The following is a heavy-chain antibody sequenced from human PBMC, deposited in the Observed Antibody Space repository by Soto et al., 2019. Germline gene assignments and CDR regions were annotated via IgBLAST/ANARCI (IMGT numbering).Heavy chain of an antibody. CDR1: GGTFSNYS. J-gene: IGHJ4*02. CDR2: IIPIFGTA. CDR3: ARDGGRHSGGIDY. D-gene: IGHD1-26*01. V-gene: IGHV1-69*01. Sequence: QVQLVQSGAAVKKPGSSVKVSCKASGGTFSNYSINWVRQAPGQGLEWMGEIIPIFGTANYAQKFQGRVTITADEATSTAYMELSSLRSEDTAVYYCARDGGRHSGGIDYWGQGTLVTVSS.